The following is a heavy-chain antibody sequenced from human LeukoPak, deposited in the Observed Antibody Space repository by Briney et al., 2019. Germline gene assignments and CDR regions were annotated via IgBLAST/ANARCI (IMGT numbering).Heavy chain of an antibody. CDR1: GYTFTGYY. J-gene: IGHJ4*02. D-gene: IGHD3-10*01. CDR3: ARAHTYYYGSGSFD. V-gene: IGHV1-2*02. CDR2: INPNSGGT. Sequence: ASVKVSCKASGYTFTGYYMHWVRRAPGQGLEWMGWINPNSGGTNYAQKVQGRGTMTRDTSISTAYMELSRLRSDDTAVYYCARAHTYYYGSGSFDWGQGTLVTVSS.